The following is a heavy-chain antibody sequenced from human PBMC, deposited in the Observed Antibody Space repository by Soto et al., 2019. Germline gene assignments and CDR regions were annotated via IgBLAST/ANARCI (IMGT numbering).Heavy chain of an antibody. V-gene: IGHV1-24*01. Sequence: VKVSCKVSGYTLTELSMHWVRQAPGKGLEWMGGFDPEDGETIYAQKFQGRVTMTEDTSTDTAYMELSSLRSEDTAVYYCATYWLRKIYSGYDYVRWFDPCGQGTLVSVSS. J-gene: IGHJ5*02. D-gene: IGHD5-12*01. CDR2: FDPEDGET. CDR1: GYTLTELS. CDR3: ATYWLRKIYSGYDYVRWFDP.